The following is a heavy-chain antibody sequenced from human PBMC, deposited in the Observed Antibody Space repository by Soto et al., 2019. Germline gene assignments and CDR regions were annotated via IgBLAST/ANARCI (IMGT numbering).Heavy chain of an antibody. V-gene: IGHV4-59*01. D-gene: IGHD4-17*01. J-gene: IGHJ4*02. Sequence: LSLTCTVSGGSISSYYWSWVRQPPGKGLEWIGYIYYSGSTNYNPSLKSRVTISVDTSKNQFSLKLSSVTAADTAVYYCARSPYYGNFDYWGQGTLVTVSS. CDR1: GGSISSYY. CDR3: ARSPYYGNFDY. CDR2: IYYSGST.